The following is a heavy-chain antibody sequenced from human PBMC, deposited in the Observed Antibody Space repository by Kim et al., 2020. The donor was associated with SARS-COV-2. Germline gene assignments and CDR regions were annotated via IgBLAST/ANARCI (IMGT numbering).Heavy chain of an antibody. V-gene: IGHV1-46*01. J-gene: IGHJ6*02. CDR2: INPTGGST. CDR3: ARGVRFDSSSWHGMDV. Sequence: ASVKVSCKASGYTFINYYIHWVRQAPGQGLEWMGIINPTGGSTGYAQKFQDRVTVTRDTSTSTVYVEMSSLRSDDTAVYYCARGVRFDSSSWHGMDVWGQGTTVTVSS. D-gene: IGHD6-13*01. CDR1: GYTFINYY.